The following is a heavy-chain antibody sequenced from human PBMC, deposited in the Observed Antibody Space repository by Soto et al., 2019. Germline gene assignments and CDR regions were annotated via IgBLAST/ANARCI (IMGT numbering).Heavy chain of an antibody. CDR2: ISAYNGKT. Sequence: GASVKVSCKASGYTFTSYGISWVRQAPGQGLEWMGGISAYNGKTNYAQKLQGRVTMTTDTSTSTAYMELSSLRSDDTAVYYCASSAFGEFIVSLRNCFDYWGPGTLLTVYS. J-gene: IGHJ4*02. CDR1: GYTFTSYG. D-gene: IGHD3-16*02. V-gene: IGHV1-18*04. CDR3: ASSAFGEFIVSLRNCFDY.